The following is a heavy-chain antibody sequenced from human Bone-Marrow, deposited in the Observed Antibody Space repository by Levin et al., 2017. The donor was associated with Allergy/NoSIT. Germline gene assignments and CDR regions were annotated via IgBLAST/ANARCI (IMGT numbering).Heavy chain of an antibody. CDR3: SRWITVIDYYYYYYMDV. D-gene: IGHD3-16*01. CDR2: ISHHGNNK. V-gene: IGHV3-30*03. CDR1: GFTFSNYG. J-gene: IGHJ6*03. Sequence: GGSLRLSCEASGFTFSNYGLHWVRQAPGKGLEWVGGISHHGNNKYYGDSVTGRFTISRDNSKNTLYLQMNSLRAEDTAVYYCSRWITVIDYYYYYYMDVWGEGTTVTVSS.